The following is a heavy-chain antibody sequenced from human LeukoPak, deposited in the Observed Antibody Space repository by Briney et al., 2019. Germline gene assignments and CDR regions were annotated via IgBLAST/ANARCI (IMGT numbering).Heavy chain of an antibody. CDR3: ARFKVLGTAMVTSDAFDI. CDR1: GYTFTSYY. V-gene: IGHV1-46*01. D-gene: IGHD5-18*01. J-gene: IGHJ3*02. Sequence: ASVKVSCKASGYTFTSYYMHWVRQAPGQGLEWMGIINPSGGSTSYAQKFQGRVTMTRDMSTSTVYMELSSLRSEDTAVYYCARFKVLGTAMVTSDAFDIWGQGTMVTVSS. CDR2: INPSGGST.